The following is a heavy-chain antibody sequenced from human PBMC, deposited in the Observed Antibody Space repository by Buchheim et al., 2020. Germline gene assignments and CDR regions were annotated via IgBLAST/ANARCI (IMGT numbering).Heavy chain of an antibody. CDR3: ASEMERMLVY. CDR2: ITPMFGTS. V-gene: IGHV1-69*06. J-gene: IGHJ4*02. D-gene: IGHD3-10*02. CDR1: GGTFSSST. Sequence: QVQLVQSGAEVKKPGSSVKVSCKASGGTFSSSTVSWVRQAPGQGLEWMGGITPMFGTSNYAQKFQGRVTITADKSTSTAYMELRSLRSEDTAVYYCASEMERMLVYWGQGTL.